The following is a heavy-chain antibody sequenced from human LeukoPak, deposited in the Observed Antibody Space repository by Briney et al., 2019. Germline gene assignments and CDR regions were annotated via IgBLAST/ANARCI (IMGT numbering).Heavy chain of an antibody. CDR1: GYSISSGYY. CDR2: IYHSGST. J-gene: IGHJ4*02. CDR3: ASLVGAIDY. Sequence: SETLSLTCTVSGYSISSGYYWGWIRQPPGKGLEWIGSIYHSGSTYYNPSLKGRVTISVDTSKNQFSLKLSSVTAADTAVYYCASLVGAIDYWGQGTLVTVSS. V-gene: IGHV4-38-2*02. D-gene: IGHD1-26*01.